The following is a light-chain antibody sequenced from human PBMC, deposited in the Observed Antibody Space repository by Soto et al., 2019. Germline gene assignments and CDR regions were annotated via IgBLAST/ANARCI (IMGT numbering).Light chain of an antibody. Sequence: EIVLTQSPGTLSLSPGERATISCRASQSVSSSYLAWYQQKPGQAPRLLIYGASSRATGIPYRFSGSGSGTDFTLTISRLEPEDFAVYYCQQYGSTPDTFGQGTKLEIK. CDR3: QQYGSTPDT. CDR2: GAS. V-gene: IGKV3-20*01. CDR1: QSVSSSY. J-gene: IGKJ2*01.